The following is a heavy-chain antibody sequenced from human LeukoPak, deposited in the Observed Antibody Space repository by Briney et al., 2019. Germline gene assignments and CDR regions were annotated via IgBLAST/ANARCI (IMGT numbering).Heavy chain of an antibody. J-gene: IGHJ4*02. D-gene: IGHD5-24*01. CDR1: GGSISSYY. Sequence: SETLSLTCTVSGGSISSYYWSWIRQPPGKGLEWIGYIYYSGSTNYNPSLKSRVTISVDTSKNQFSLELSSVTAADTAVYYCARHVPPVEMAYYFDYWGQGTLVTVSS. CDR3: ARHVPPVEMAYYFDY. CDR2: IYYSGST. V-gene: IGHV4-59*08.